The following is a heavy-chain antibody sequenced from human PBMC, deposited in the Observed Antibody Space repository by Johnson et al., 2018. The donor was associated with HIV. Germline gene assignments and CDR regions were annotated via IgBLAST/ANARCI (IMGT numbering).Heavy chain of an antibody. CDR2: ISWNSAGL. Sequence: VQPVESGGGLVQPGASLRLSCAASGFTFDAYAMHWVRQAPGKGLAWVSGISWNSAGLYYPDSVRGRFTISRDNAKNSLFLQMNSLSAEDTAIYYCARDPPGRAFDVWGLGTTVTVSS. CDR1: GFTFDAYA. CDR3: ARDPPGRAFDV. V-gene: IGHV3-9*01. J-gene: IGHJ3*01.